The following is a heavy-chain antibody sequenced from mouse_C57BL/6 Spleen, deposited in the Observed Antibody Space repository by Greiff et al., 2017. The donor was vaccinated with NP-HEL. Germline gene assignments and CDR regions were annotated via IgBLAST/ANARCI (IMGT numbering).Heavy chain of an antibody. J-gene: IGHJ2*01. CDR2: INPSSGYT. CDR1: GYTFTSYT. Sequence: VMLVESGAELARPGASVKMSCKASGYTFTSYTMHWVKQRPGQGLEWIGYINPSSGYTKYNQKFKDKATLTADKSSSTAYMQLSSLTSEDSAVYYCADGGSDYFDYWGQGTTLTVSS. CDR3: ADGGSDYFDY. D-gene: IGHD1-1*01. V-gene: IGHV1-4*01.